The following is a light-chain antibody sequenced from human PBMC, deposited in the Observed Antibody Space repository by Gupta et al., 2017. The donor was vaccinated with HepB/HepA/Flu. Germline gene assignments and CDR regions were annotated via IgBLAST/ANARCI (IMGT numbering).Light chain of an antibody. V-gene: IGKV1-39*01. CDR1: QSISSY. CDR3: QQSYSTPRT. Sequence: DIQMTQSPSSLSASVGDRVTITCRASQSISSYLNWYQQKPGKAPKLLIYAASSLKSGVPSRFSGSGSGTDCTLTISRLQPEDFATYYCQQSYSTPRTFGQGTKVEIK. CDR2: AAS. J-gene: IGKJ1*01.